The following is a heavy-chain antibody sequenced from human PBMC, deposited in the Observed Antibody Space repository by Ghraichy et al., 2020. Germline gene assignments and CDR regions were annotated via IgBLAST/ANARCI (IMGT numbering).Heavy chain of an antibody. J-gene: IGHJ4*02. Sequence: GGSLRLSCAASGIPFRTYGMHWVRQAPGKGLDWVAFIRSDGSDKYYADSVKGRFTISRDNSKNTLYLQMNSLRTEDTAVYYCLGRKLVTTNDFFDYWGQGTLVTVSS. D-gene: IGHD4-11*01. CDR2: IRSDGSDK. CDR1: GIPFRTYG. V-gene: IGHV3-30*02. CDR3: LGRKLVTTNDFFDY.